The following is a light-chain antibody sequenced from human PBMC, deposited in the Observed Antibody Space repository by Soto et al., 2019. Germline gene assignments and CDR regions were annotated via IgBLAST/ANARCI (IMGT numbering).Light chain of an antibody. V-gene: IGLV2-14*01. Sequence: QSVLTQPASVSGSPGQSITISCTGTSSDVGGYNYVSWYQQHPGKAPKLMIYEVSNRPSGVSNRFSGSKSGNTASLTISGLQAEDEADYYCSSYTSPGVFGGGTKVTVL. CDR2: EVS. CDR3: SSYTSPGV. J-gene: IGLJ3*02. CDR1: SSDVGGYNY.